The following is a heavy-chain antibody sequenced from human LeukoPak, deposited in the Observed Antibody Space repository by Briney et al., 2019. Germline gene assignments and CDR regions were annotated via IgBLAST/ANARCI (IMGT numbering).Heavy chain of an antibody. CDR2: ISAYNGNT. CDR3: VRGNDYGDYFDY. D-gene: IGHD4-17*01. CDR1: GHTFTSYG. V-gene: IGHV1-18*01. J-gene: IGHJ4*02. Sequence: ASVKVSCKASGHTFTSYGISWVRQAPGQGLEWMGWISAYNGNTNYAQKLQGRVTMTTDTSTSTAYMELRSLRSDDTAVYYCVRGNDYGDYFDYWGQGTLVTVSS.